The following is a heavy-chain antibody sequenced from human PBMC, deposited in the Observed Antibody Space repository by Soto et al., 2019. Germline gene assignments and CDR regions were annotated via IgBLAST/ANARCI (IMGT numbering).Heavy chain of an antibody. CDR2: IYYSGST. V-gene: IGHV4-31*03. J-gene: IGHJ6*03. CDR1: GGSISSGGYY. D-gene: IGHD3-10*01. CDR3: ARGVIENYYYYYMDV. Sequence: PSETLSLTCTVSGGSISSGGYYWSWIRQHPGKGLEWIGYIYYSGSTYYNPSLKSRVTISVDTSKNQFSLKLSSMTAADTAVYYCARGVIENYYYYYMDVWGKGTTVTVSS.